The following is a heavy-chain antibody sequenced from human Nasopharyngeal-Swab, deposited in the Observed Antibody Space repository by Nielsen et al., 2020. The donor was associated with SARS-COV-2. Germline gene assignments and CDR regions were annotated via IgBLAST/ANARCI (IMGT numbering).Heavy chain of an antibody. V-gene: IGHV3-21*01. CDR1: GFTFNEYT. J-gene: IGHJ4*02. CDR3: ARNTPAMFAY. Sequence: GESLKISCAASGFTFNEYTMNWVRQAPGKGLEWVSAISSTGDYIYYAASVKGRFTISRDNAKNSLYLQMDNLRAEDTAVYYCARNTPAMFAYWGRGTLVTVSS. D-gene: IGHD2-2*02. CDR2: ISSTGDYI.